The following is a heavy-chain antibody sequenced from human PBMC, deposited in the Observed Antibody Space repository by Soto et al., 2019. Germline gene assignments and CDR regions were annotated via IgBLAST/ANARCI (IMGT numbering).Heavy chain of an antibody. CDR1: GFTFSSYA. J-gene: IGHJ4*02. V-gene: IGHV3-23*01. D-gene: IGHD3-16*01. CDR2: ISGSGGST. Sequence: GGSLRLSCAASGFTFSSYAMSWVRQAPGKGLEWVSAISGSGGSTYYADSVKGRFTISRDNSKNTLYLQMNSLRAEDTAVYYCAKAYIMSPRLGPYPYYFDYWGQGTLVTVSS. CDR3: AKAYIMSPRLGPYPYYFDY.